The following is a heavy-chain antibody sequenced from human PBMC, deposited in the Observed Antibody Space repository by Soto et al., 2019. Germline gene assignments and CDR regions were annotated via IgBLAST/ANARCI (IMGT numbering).Heavy chain of an antibody. V-gene: IGHV4-39*01. CDR1: GGSISSSSYY. CDR3: ARRSFSSSPHCYY. Sequence: QLQLQESGPGLVKPSETLSLTCTVSGGSISSSSYYWGWIRQPPGKGLEWIGSIYYSGSTYYNPYLKSRVTISVDTSKNQCSLKLSSVTAADTAVYDCARRSFSSSPHCYYWGQGTLDTVSS. D-gene: IGHD6-6*01. CDR2: IYYSGST. J-gene: IGHJ4*02.